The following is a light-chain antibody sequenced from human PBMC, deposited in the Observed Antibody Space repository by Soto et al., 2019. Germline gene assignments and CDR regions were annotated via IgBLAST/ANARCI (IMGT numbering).Light chain of an antibody. Sequence: DVVLTQSPLSLSVTLGQPASLSCRSSQSLIYRDGNTYLNWFHQRPGQSPRRLIYRVSNRDSGVPDRFNGSGSGTDFTLTISRVEAEDVGAYYCMQGTHWPELTFGGGTKVEIK. CDR3: MQGTHWPELT. CDR2: RVS. V-gene: IGKV2-30*01. J-gene: IGKJ4*01. CDR1: QSLIYRDGNTY.